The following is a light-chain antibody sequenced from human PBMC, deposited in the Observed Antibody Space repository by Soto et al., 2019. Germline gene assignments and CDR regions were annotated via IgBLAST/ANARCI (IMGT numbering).Light chain of an antibody. CDR2: AAS. Sequence: DIQMTQSPSSLSASVGDRVTITCRASQSISSYLNWYQQKPGKAPKVLIYAASRLQSGVPSRFSGSGSGTDFTLTISSLQPEDFAAYYCQQSYITSLTFGGGTKV. V-gene: IGKV1-39*01. J-gene: IGKJ4*01. CDR1: QSISSY. CDR3: QQSYITSLT.